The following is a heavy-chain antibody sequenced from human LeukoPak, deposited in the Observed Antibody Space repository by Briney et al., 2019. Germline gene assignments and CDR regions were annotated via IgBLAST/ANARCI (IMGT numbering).Heavy chain of an antibody. CDR1: GVTFGGIA. CDR2: IRSKAYSDKT. D-gene: IGHD1-20*01. V-gene: IGHV3-49*03. CDR3: TRCLLNRNDDLDALDL. Sequence: PGGSLRLSCTASGVTFGGIAMTWFRQAPGKGLEWVGFIRSKAYSDKTEYAASVNGRFTSSRDDSKSIAHLQMNSLKAEDTAVYYGTRCLLNRNDDLDALDLGGQRTMDTISS. J-gene: IGHJ3*01.